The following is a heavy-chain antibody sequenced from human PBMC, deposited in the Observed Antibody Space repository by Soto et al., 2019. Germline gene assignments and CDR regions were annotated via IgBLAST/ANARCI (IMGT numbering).Heavy chain of an antibody. CDR2: INPNNGDT. J-gene: IGHJ4*02. CDR3: ARHSGYDYVFDY. Sequence: QVQLVQSGAEVKKPGASVKVSCKASGYTFTGYYIHWVRQAPGQGLEWMGWINPNNGDTIYARKLQGRVTMTRDTSTSTAYMEMSSLTFDDTDVYYCARHSGYDYVFDYWGQGTLVTVSS. CDR1: GYTFTGYY. D-gene: IGHD5-12*01. V-gene: IGHV1-2*02.